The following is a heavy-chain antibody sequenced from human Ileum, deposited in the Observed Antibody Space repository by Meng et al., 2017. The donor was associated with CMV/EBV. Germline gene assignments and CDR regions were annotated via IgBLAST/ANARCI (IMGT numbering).Heavy chain of an antibody. D-gene: IGHD2-2*01. CDR3: ARRGCSSTSCYGDNWFDP. V-gene: IGHV1-2*02. J-gene: IGHJ5*02. Sequence: TFTGYYRHGVRQAPGQGLEWMGWINPNSGGTNYAQKFQGRVTMTRDTSISTAYMELSRLRSDDTAVYYCARRGCSSTSCYGDNWFDPWGQGTLVTVSS. CDR2: INPNSGGT. CDR1: TFTGYY.